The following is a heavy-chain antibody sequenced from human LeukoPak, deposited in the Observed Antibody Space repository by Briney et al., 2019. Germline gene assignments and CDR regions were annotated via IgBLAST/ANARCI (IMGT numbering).Heavy chain of an antibody. D-gene: IGHD3-10*01. V-gene: IGHV4-4*07. CDR1: GGSTGNYQ. J-gene: IGHJ3*02. CDR3: GREVEGYGSGVFDI. CDR2: IYASGGT. Sequence: PSETLSLTCTVSGGSTGNYQWNWSRQPPGKGLEWIGRIYASGGTNYNAYVKSGRTMSLDTYEGNCSLKLKSVTAADTAMYYCGREVEGYGSGVFDIWGQGTMVTVSS.